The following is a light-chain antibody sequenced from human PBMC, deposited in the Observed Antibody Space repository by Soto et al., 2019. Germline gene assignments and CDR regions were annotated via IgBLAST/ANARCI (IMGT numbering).Light chain of an antibody. CDR3: QHYGSSPLT. CDR1: ESLGSSY. Sequence: EIVLTQSPGTLSLSPGDRATLSCRASESLGSSYLAWYQQKPGQAPRLLIYSGSSRAASIPDRFSGSGSATDFTLTISSLEPEDFAVYYCQHYGSSPLTFGGGTKVDIK. J-gene: IGKJ4*01. CDR2: SGS. V-gene: IGKV3-20*01.